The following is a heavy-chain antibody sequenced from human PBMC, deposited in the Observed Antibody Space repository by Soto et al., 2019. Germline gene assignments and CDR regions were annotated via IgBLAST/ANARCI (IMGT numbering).Heavy chain of an antibody. CDR1: GDSITSYW. J-gene: IGHJ4*02. V-gene: IGHV4-4*07. CDR2: VYTIGTT. D-gene: IGHD1-26*01. CDR3: AREGSGSFYVDY. Sequence: QVQLQESGPGLVKPSETLSLTCTVSGDSITSYWWSWIRQSAGKGLEWIGRVYTIGTTNYNPSLKSRVTMSVDTSRNQFSLKLSSVTAADTAIYYCAREGSGSFYVDYWGQGTLVTVSS.